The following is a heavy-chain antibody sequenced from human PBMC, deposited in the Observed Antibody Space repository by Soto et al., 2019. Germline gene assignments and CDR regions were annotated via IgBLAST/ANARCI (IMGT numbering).Heavy chain of an antibody. CDR2: IYYSGST. V-gene: IGHV4-31*03. CDR3: ARGGVVATGYKVADFDY. CDR1: GGSISSGGYY. Sequence: SETLSLTCTVSGGSISSGGYYWSWIRQHPGKGLEWIGYIYYSGSTYYNPSLKSRVTISVDTSKNQFSLKLSSVTAADTAVYYCARGGVVATGYKVADFDYWGQGTLVTVSS. J-gene: IGHJ4*02. D-gene: IGHD5-12*01.